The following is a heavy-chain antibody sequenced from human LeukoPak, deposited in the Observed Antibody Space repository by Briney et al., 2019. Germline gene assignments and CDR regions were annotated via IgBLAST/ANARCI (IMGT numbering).Heavy chain of an antibody. CDR3: ARDSSYAFDI. CDR1: GYTFTSYA. CDR2: INAGNGNT. V-gene: IGHV1-3*01. J-gene: IGHJ3*02. Sequence: ASVKVSCKASGYTFTSYAMHWVRQAPGQRLEWMGWINAGNGNTKYSQKLQGRVTMTTDTSTSTAYMELRSLRSDDTAVYYCARDSSYAFDIWGQGTMVTVSS.